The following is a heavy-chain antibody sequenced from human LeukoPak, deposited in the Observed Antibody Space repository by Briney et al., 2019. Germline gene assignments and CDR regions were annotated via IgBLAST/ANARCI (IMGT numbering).Heavy chain of an antibody. Sequence: PSETLSLTCTVSGGSISSSSYYWGWIRQAPGKGLEWVSSISSSSSYIYYADSVKGRFTISRDNAKNSLYLQMNSLRAEDTAVYYCATYSSGWYGEDYWGQGTLVTVSS. CDR3: ATYSSGWYGEDY. D-gene: IGHD6-19*01. V-gene: IGHV3-21*03. J-gene: IGHJ4*02. CDR2: ISSSSSYI. CDR1: GGSISSSS.